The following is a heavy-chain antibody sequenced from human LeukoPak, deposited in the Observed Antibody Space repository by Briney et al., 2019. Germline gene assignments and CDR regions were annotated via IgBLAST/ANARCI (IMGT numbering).Heavy chain of an antibody. J-gene: IGHJ4*02. CDR2: INHSGST. CDR3: ARLSARYDPRDY. V-gene: IGHV4-34*01. CDR1: GGSISSYY. Sequence: SETLSLTCTVSGGSISSYYWSWIRQPPGKGLEWIGEINHSGSTNYNPSLKSRVTISVDTSKNQFSLKLSSVTAADTAVYYCARLSARYDPRDYWGQGTLVTVSS. D-gene: IGHD1-1*01.